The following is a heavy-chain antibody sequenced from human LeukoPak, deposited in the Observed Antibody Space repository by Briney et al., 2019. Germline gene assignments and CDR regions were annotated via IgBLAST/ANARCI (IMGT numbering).Heavy chain of an antibody. CDR3: ARGGPTSYSSSWYYFDY. CDR1: GFTFSSYS. D-gene: IGHD6-13*01. V-gene: IGHV3-21*01. Sequence: GGSLRLSCAASGFTFSSYSMNWVRQATGKGLEWVSSISSSSSYIYYADSVKGRFTISRDNAKNSLYLQMNSLRAEDTAVYYCARGGPTSYSSSWYYFDYWGQGTLVTVSS. CDR2: ISSSSSYI. J-gene: IGHJ4*02.